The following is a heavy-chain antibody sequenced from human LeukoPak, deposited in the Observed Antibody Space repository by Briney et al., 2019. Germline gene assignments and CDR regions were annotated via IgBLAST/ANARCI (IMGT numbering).Heavy chain of an antibody. Sequence: GRSRRLSCDGSGFTFNMYAMHWVRQAPGKGPEWVASITSDGTETYYADSAKGRFIVSRDNSRDTLFLQMNSLRSDDTAVYHCARDVSRFAYFFPFDFWGQGTLVTASS. CDR2: ITSDGTET. J-gene: IGHJ4*02. D-gene: IGHD3-10*01. CDR1: GFTFNMYA. V-gene: IGHV3-30*16. CDR3: ARDVSRFAYFFPFDF.